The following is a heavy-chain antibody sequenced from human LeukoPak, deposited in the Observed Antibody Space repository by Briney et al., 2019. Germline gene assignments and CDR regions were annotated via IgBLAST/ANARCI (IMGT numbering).Heavy chain of an antibody. CDR1: GGYISSYY. J-gene: IGHJ5*02. CDR2: IYYTGST. V-gene: IGHV4-59*01. CDR3: ARKAAAGIPPLYNWFDP. D-gene: IGHD6-13*01. Sequence: KPSETLSLTCTVSGGYISSYYWSWIRQPPGKGLEWIGYIYYTGSTNYNPSLRSRVTISVDTSKNQLSLKLTSVTPADTAVYYCARKAAAGIPPLYNWFDPWGQGTLVTVSA.